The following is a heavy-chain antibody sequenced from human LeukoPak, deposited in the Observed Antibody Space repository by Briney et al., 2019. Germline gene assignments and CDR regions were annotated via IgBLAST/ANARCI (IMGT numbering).Heavy chain of an antibody. CDR2: IIPIFGTA. J-gene: IGHJ4*02. V-gene: IGHV1-69*13. CDR3: ATDLNIATSESHNN. CDR1: GGTFSSYA. D-gene: IGHD6-13*01. Sequence: GASVKVSCKASGGTFSSYAISWVRQAPGQGLEWMGGIIPIFGTANYAQKFQGRVTITADESTSTAYMELSSLRSEDTAVYFCATDLNIATSESHNNWGQGTLVTVSS.